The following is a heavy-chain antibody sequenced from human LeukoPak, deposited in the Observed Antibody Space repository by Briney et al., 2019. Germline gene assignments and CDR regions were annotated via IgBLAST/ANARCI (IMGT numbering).Heavy chain of an antibody. D-gene: IGHD2-15*01. CDR2: ISGGSSFT. J-gene: IGHJ3*01. CDR1: GFSFSDSY. Sequence: GGSLRLSCVASGFSFSDSYMNWIRHAPGRGLEWIAYISGGSSFTNYADSVRGRFTISRDNSKNTLYLQMNSLRAEDTAVYYCVRYCNGGSCYRAAFDVWGPGTTVTVSS. CDR3: VRYCNGGSCYRAAFDV. V-gene: IGHV3-11*06.